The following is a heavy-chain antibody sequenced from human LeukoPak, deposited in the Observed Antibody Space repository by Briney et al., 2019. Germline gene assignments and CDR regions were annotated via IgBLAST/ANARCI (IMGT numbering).Heavy chain of an antibody. CDR3: ARGLGVVPAAIYYYYYYGMDI. V-gene: IGHV4-31*03. D-gene: IGHD2-2*02. J-gene: IGHJ6*02. CDR1: GGSISSGGYY. Sequence: SQTLSLTCTVSGGSISSGGYYWSWIRQHPGKGLEWFVYIYYSGITYYNPSLKSRVSIAVDTSKNQFSLKLSSVTAAGTAVYYCARGLGVVPAAIYYYYYYGMDIWGQGTTVTVSS. CDR2: IYYSGIT.